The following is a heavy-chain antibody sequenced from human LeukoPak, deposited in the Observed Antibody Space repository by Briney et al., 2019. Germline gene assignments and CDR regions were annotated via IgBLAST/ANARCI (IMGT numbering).Heavy chain of an antibody. D-gene: IGHD6-25*01. CDR2: ISPSSGHT. CDR3: ARDSVAASNWFDP. V-gene: IGHV1-46*01. J-gene: IGHJ5*02. Sequence: GALVKVSCKASGYILTRHNMHWVRQVAGQRLEWMGIISPSSGHTSNAQKLQGRITMSRDMSTSTAYMERSSLRSEDTAVYYCARDSVAASNWFDPWGQGTLVTVSA. CDR1: GYILTRHN.